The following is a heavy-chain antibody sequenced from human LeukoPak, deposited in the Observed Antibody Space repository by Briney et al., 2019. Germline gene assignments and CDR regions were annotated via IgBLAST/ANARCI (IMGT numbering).Heavy chain of an antibody. Sequence: GGSLRLSCAASGFAFSFYAMSWLRQPPGKGLEWVSVIYSGGTTYYADSVKGRFTISRDNSNNTLYLQMNSLRAEDTAVYYCARGPVTRFEIWGQGTMVTVSS. D-gene: IGHD4-17*01. J-gene: IGHJ3*02. CDR1: GFAFSFYA. CDR3: ARGPVTRFEI. CDR2: IYSGGTT. V-gene: IGHV3-53*01.